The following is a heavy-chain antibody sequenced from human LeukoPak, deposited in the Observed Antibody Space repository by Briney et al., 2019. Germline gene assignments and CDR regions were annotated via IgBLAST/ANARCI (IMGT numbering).Heavy chain of an antibody. CDR2: ISSSSSYI. J-gene: IGHJ4*02. CDR3: ARERPPKDY. V-gene: IGHV3-21*01. Sequence: PRGSLRLSCAAPGFTFNSYNMNWVRQAPGKGLEWVSSISSSSSYIYYADSVKGRFTISRDNAKNSLYLQMDSLRAEDTAVYYCARERPPKDYWGQGTLVTVSS. D-gene: IGHD6-25*01. CDR1: GFTFNSYN.